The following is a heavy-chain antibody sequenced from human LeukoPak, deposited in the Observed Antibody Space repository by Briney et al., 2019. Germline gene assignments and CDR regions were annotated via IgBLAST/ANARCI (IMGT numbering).Heavy chain of an antibody. J-gene: IGHJ3*02. D-gene: IGHD3-10*01. CDR2: IYHTGST. CDR1: GGSISRYY. CDR3: ARRLVVRGYDAFDI. V-gene: IGHV4-59*12. Sequence: SETLSLTCSVSGGSISRYYWGWIRQPPGKGLELIGYIYHTGSTSYNPSLRGRVTISVDTSKNQFSLKLSSVTAADTAVYYCARRLVVRGYDAFDIWGQGTMVTVSS.